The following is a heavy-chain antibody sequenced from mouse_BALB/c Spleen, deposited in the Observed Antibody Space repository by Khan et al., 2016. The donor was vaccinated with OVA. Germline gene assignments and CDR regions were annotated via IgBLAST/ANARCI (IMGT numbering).Heavy chain of an antibody. CDR2: INTYTGEP. D-gene: IGHD1-1*01. J-gene: IGHJ3*01. CDR1: GYIFTNYG. V-gene: IGHV9-3-1*01. CDR3: ARWAFYYGRGKNAWLAY. Sequence: QIQLVQSGPELKKPGETVKISCKASGYIFTNYGMNWVKQAPGQGLKWMGWINTYTGEPTYADDFRGRFAFSLETSASTAYLQINNLKNEDTATYFCARWAFYYGRGKNAWLAYWGQGTLVTVSA.